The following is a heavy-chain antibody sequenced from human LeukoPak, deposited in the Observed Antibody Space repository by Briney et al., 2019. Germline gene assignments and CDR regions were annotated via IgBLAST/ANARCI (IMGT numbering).Heavy chain of an antibody. J-gene: IGHJ4*02. D-gene: IGHD3-22*01. Sequence: GGSLRISCAASGLTFSSYWMSWVRQAPGKGLEWVANIKQDGSDKYYVDSVKGRFTISRDNAKNSLYLQMNGLRAEDTAVYYCARDRGWRSSGYYLYYFDFWGQGTLVTVSS. CDR2: IKQDGSDK. V-gene: IGHV3-7*01. CDR1: GLTFSSYW. CDR3: ARDRGWRSSGYYLYYFDF.